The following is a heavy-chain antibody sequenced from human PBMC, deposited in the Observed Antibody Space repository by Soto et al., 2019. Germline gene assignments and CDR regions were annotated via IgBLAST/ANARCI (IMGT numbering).Heavy chain of an antibody. CDR2: ISGSGGST. V-gene: IGHV3-23*01. D-gene: IGHD2-21*01. CDR3: AKDIAVGGIHNYYYGMDV. J-gene: IGHJ6*02. Sequence: PGGSLRLSCAAPGFTFSSYAMSWVRQAPGKGLEWVSAISGSGGSTYYADSVKGRFTISRDNSKNTLYLQMNSLRAEDTAVYYCAKDIAVGGIHNYYYGMDVWGQGTTVTGSS. CDR1: GFTFSSYA.